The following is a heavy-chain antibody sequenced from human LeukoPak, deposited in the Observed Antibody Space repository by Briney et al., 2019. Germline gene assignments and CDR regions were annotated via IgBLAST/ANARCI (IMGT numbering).Heavy chain of an antibody. CDR2: IYTSGST. CDR1: GGSISSYY. V-gene: IGHV4-4*07. D-gene: IGHD2-15*01. J-gene: IGHJ4*02. Sequence: SETLSLTCTVSGGSISSYYWSWIRQPAGKGLEWIGRIYTSGSTNYNPSLKSRVTMSVDTSKNQFSLKLSSVTAADTAVYYCARDGLVVVAAATQLNYFDYWGQGTLVTVSS. CDR3: ARDGLVVVAAATQLNYFDY.